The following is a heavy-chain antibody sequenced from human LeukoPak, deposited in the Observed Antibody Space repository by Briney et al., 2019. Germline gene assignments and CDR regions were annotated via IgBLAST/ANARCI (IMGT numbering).Heavy chain of an antibody. D-gene: IGHD5-24*01. CDR2: ITSSSSYI. V-gene: IGHV3-21*01. J-gene: IGHJ1*01. Sequence: PGGSLRLSCAASGFTFSTYSMSWVRQTPENGLEWVSSITSSSSYIYYADSLKGRFTISRDNAKNSLYLQMNSLRAEDTAVYYCASLMMTTSAEYFHHWGQGTLVTVSS. CDR3: ASLMMTTSAEYFHH. CDR1: GFTFSTYS.